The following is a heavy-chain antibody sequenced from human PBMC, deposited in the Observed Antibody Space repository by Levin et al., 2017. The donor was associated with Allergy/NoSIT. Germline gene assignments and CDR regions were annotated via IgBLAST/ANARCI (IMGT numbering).Heavy chain of an antibody. V-gene: IGHV1-69*13. CDR2: IRPNFGTA. D-gene: IGHD2-2*01. CDR3: TMEANIVVLPPAGDSFEI. Sequence: VASVKVSCKASGGTFSSNALNWVRQAPGQGLEWMGGIRPNFGTADYAQKYQGRVSITADESTGTAYMELSSLRFEDTAMYYCTMEANIVVLPPAGDSFEIWGQGTMVTVSS. J-gene: IGHJ3*02. CDR1: GGTFSSNA.